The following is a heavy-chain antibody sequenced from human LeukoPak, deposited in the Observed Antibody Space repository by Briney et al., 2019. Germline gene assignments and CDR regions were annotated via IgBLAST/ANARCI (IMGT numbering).Heavy chain of an antibody. V-gene: IGHV3-74*01. Sequence: PGGSLRLSCAASGFTFGPFWMHWVRQAPGKGLVRVSRINSDGRTTNYADSVKGRFTISRDNAKNMVYLQMNSLRVEDTAVYYCVRDKGRYFFDYWGQGTLVTVSS. CDR2: INSDGRTT. CDR1: GFTFGPFW. D-gene: IGHD1-14*01. J-gene: IGHJ4*02. CDR3: VRDKGRYFFDY.